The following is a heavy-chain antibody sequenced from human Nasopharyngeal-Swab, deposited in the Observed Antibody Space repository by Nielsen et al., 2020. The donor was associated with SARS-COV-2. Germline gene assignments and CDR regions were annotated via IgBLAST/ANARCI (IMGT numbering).Heavy chain of an antibody. D-gene: IGHD6-19*01. J-gene: IGHJ4*02. CDR2: ISYDGSNK. Sequence: GGSLRLSCAASGFTFSSYGMHWVRQAPGKGLEWVAVISYDGSNKYYADSVKGRFAISRDNSKNTLYLQMNSLRAEDTAVYYCARAGAVALWYFDYWGQGTLVTVSS. V-gene: IGHV3-30*03. CDR1: GFTFSSYG. CDR3: ARAGAVALWYFDY.